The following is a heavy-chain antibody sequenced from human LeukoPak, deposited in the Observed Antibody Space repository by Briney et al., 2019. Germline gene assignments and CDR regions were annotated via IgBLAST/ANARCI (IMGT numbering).Heavy chain of an antibody. Sequence: GASVKVSCKASGGTFSSYAISWVRQAPGQGLEWMGRIIPILGIANYAQKFQGRVTITADKSTSTAYMELSSPRSEDTAVYYCAREVYSSGWYYFDYWGQGTLVTVSS. V-gene: IGHV1-69*04. CDR2: IIPILGIA. J-gene: IGHJ4*02. D-gene: IGHD6-19*01. CDR3: AREVYSSGWYYFDY. CDR1: GGTFSSYA.